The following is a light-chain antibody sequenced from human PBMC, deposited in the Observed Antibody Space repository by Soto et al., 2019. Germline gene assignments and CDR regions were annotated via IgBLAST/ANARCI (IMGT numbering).Light chain of an antibody. CDR1: QSINNW. CDR2: DAS. J-gene: IGKJ2*01. CDR3: QQSNSYRYT. Sequence: DFQMTQSPPTLSASVGDSVTITCRASQSINNWLACYQQKPGKAPTVLIYDASNLESGVPSRFSGSGSGTEFTLTISSLQPDDFATYYCQQSNSYRYTFGQRTKLEIK. V-gene: IGKV1-5*01.